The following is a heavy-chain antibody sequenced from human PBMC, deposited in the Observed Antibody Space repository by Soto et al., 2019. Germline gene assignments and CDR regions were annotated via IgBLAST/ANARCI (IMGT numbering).Heavy chain of an antibody. J-gene: IGHJ4*02. V-gene: IGHV4-34*01. CDR1: GGSFSGYY. D-gene: IGHD2-15*01. Sequence: PSETLSLTCAVYGGSFSGYYWSWIRQRPGKGLEWIGEINHSGSTNYNPSLKSRVTISVDTSKNQFSLKLSSVTAADTAVYYCARGHVVVVAATTLYYFDYWGQGTLVTVSS. CDR3: ARGHVVVVAATTLYYFDY. CDR2: INHSGST.